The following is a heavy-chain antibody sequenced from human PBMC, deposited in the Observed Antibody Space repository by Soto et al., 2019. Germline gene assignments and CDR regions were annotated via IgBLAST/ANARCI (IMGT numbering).Heavy chain of an antibody. CDR3: ARDTHIVVVVAATREFDY. D-gene: IGHD2-15*01. J-gene: IGHJ4*02. CDR1: GYTFTSYG. V-gene: IGHV1-18*04. CDR2: ISAYNGNT. Sequence: ASVKVSFKDSGYTFTSYGISWVRPAPGQGLEWMGWISAYNGNTNYAQKLQGRVTMTTDTSTSTAYMELRSLRSDDTAVYYCARDTHIVVVVAATREFDYWGQGTLVTVSS.